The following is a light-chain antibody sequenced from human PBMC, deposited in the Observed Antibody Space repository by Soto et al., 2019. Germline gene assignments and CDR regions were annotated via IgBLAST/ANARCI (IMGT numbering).Light chain of an antibody. CDR1: QTINNN. J-gene: IGKJ1*01. CDR3: QQYNNWPQT. V-gene: IGKV3-15*01. CDR2: GAS. Sequence: VMTQAPATLSVSPGERVTLSCRASQTINNNVAWYQLKDGQVPRLLIYGASTRAVDVPARFSGGGSGTEFTLTISSLQSEDFAEYHCQQYNNWPQTFGQGTKVEIK.